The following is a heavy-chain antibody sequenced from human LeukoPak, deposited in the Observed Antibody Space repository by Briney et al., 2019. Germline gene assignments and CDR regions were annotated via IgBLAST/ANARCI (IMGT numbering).Heavy chain of an antibody. CDR1: GGSIGSCY. D-gene: IGHD1-14*01. J-gene: IGHJ6*03. V-gene: IGHV4-59*01. Sequence: SGTLSLTCTVSGGSIGSCYWSWIRQPPGKGLEWIGYIYYSGSTNYNPSLKSRVTISVDTSKNQFSLKLSSVTAADTAVYYCARVHPNRHPGFIGYYYMDVWGKGTTVTVSS. CDR3: ARVHPNRHPGFIGYYYMDV. CDR2: IYYSGST.